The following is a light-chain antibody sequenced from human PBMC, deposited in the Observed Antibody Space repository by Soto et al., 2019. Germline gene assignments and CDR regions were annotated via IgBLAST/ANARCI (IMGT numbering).Light chain of an antibody. CDR2: AAS. J-gene: IGKJ1*01. CDR1: QSVRSSY. Sequence: EIVLTPSPDTLSLSPGASATLSSRASQSVRSSYLAWYQQTPGQTPRLLIYAASSRATGIPDRFSGSGSGTDFSLTTSRLEAEDFAVYYCQQYGSSPRTFGQGTKVDIK. V-gene: IGKV3-20*01. CDR3: QQYGSSPRT.